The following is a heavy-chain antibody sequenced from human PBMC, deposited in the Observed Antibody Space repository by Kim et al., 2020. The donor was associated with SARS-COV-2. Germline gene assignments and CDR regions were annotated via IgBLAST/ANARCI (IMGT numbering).Heavy chain of an antibody. Sequence: ASVKVSCKASGYNFISYYMHWVRQAPGQGLEWMGIINPSGSTTAYAQRFQGRVTMTWDTSTSTAYMELSSLRSDDTAVYYCARGGGDGSGTYTSFDPWGQEPWSPSPQ. V-gene: IGHV1-46*01. CDR2: INPSGSTT. CDR1: GYNFISYY. J-gene: IGHJ5*02. CDR3: ARGGGDGSGTYTSFDP. D-gene: IGHD3-10*01.